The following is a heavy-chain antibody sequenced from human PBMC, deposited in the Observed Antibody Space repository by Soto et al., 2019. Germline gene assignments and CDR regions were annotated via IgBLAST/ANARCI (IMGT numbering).Heavy chain of an antibody. V-gene: IGHV4-39*01. D-gene: IGHD2-21*01. CDR2: INHSGST. Sequence: PSETLSLPSTFSGGSISSSTYFWGWIRQPPGTGLEWIGEINHSGSTNYNPSLKSRVTISVDTSKNQFSLKLPSVTAAATSVYYCARHKIPRLFDYLGQGTPVTASS. CDR1: GGSISSSTYF. CDR3: ARHKIPRLFDY. J-gene: IGHJ4*02.